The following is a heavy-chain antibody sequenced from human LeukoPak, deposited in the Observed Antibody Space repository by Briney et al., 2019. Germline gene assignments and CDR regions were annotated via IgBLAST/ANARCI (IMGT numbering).Heavy chain of an antibody. V-gene: IGHV3-30-3*01. J-gene: IGHJ6*02. CDR2: ISYDGSNK. CDR3: ATDFWGYYAMDV. CDR1: GFTFSSYA. Sequence: QSGGSLRLSCAASGFTFSSYAMHWVRQAPGKGLEWVAVISYDGSNKYYADSVKGRFTISRDNSKNTLYLQMNSLRPEDTAVYYCATDFWGYYAMDVWGQGTTVTVSS. D-gene: IGHD3-3*01.